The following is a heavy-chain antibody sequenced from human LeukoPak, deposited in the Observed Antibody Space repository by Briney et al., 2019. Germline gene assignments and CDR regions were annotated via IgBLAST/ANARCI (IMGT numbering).Heavy chain of an antibody. J-gene: IGHJ4*02. D-gene: IGHD1-26*01. V-gene: IGHV4-39*01. CDR2: IYYSGVT. CDR3: STRGSYPTAGKY. CDR1: GVSISSSSYY. Sequence: PSETLSLTCTVSGVSISSSSYYWGWIRQPPGKGLEWIGSIYYSGVTYYNPSLESRLTISVDSSKNQFSLKMTSVTAADTAVYYCSTRGSYPTAGKYWGPGALVTVSS.